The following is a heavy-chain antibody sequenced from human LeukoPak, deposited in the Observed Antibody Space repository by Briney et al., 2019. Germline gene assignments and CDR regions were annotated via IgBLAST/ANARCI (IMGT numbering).Heavy chain of an antibody. Sequence: PGGSLRLSCAASGFTFSSYAMHWVRQAPGKGLEWVAVISYDGSNKYYADSVKGRFTISRDNSKNTLYLQMNSLRAEDTAVYYCARERLGYGDYVVNAFDIWGQGTMVTVSS. CDR2: ISYDGSNK. V-gene: IGHV3-30-3*01. J-gene: IGHJ3*02. D-gene: IGHD4-17*01. CDR3: ARERLGYGDYVVNAFDI. CDR1: GFTFSSYA.